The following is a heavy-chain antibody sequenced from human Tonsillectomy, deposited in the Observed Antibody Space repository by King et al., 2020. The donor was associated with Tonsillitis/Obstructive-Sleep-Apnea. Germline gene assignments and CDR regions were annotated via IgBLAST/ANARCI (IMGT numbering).Heavy chain of an antibody. CDR2: VNPSAET. V-gene: IGHV4-34*01. Sequence: QVQLQQWGAGLLKPSESLSLTCAVNGGSFSEYFWSWIRQPPGKGLEWMWEVNPSAETYYNPSLKSRATISVDRSKNQFSLSLCSVTATDTAVYYCARGRTGARLGFWGQGTLVTVSS. CDR1: GGSFSEYF. CDR3: ARGRTGARLGF. J-gene: IGHJ4*02. D-gene: IGHD1-26*01.